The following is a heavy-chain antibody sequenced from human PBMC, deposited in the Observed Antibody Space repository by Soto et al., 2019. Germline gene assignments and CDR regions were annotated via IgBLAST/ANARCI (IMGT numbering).Heavy chain of an antibody. D-gene: IGHD3-10*01. CDR1: GFTFSSFW. V-gene: IGHV3-74*01. J-gene: IGHJ4*02. Sequence: EVQLVESGGGLVQPGGSLRLSCAVSGFTFSSFWMHWVRQAPGEGLVWVSRLNTDGSSTSYADSVKGRFTISRDNAKNTLYLQMYSLRVEDTAMYYCATRGVDTVALSYWGQGTLVTVSS. CDR2: LNTDGSST. CDR3: ATRGVDTVALSY.